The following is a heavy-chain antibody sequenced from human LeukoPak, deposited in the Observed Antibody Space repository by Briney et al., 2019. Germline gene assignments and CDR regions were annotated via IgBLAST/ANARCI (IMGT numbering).Heavy chain of an antibody. J-gene: IGHJ4*02. V-gene: IGHV4-39*07. D-gene: IGHD3-9*01. CDR1: GGSISSSNYY. CDR2: IYYSGST. Sequence: SETLSLTCTVSGGSISSSNYYWGWIRQPPGKGLERIGSIYYSGSTFYNPSLKSRVTISVDMSKNQFSLKLSSVTAADTAIYYCARDLSFDWFPYYFDYWGQGILVTVSS. CDR3: ARDLSFDWFPYYFDY.